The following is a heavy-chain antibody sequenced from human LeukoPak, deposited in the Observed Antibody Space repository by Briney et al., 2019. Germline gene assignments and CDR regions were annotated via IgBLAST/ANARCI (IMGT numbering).Heavy chain of an antibody. V-gene: IGHV4-39*01. CDR2: IYYSGST. Sequence: SSETLSLTCTVSGGSISGSSYYWGWIRQPPGKGLEWIGSIYYSGSTYYNPSLKSRVTISVDTSKNQFSLKLSSVTAADTAVYYCATRGLDQGVANWGQGTLVTVSS. CDR3: ATRGLDQGVAN. J-gene: IGHJ4*02. D-gene: IGHD2-2*03. CDR1: GGSISGSSYY.